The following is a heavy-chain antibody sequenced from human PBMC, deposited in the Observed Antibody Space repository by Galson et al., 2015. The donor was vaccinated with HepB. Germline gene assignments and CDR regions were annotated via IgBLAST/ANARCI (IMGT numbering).Heavy chain of an antibody. Sequence: SLRLSCAASGFTFDDYAMHWVRQPPGKGLEWVSGISWNSGSIGYADSVKGRFTISRDNAKNSLYLQMNSLRAEDTALYYCAKAGFGGSYFAWFDPWGQGTLVTVSS. CDR2: ISWNSGSI. V-gene: IGHV3-9*01. CDR3: AKAGFGGSYFAWFDP. J-gene: IGHJ5*02. D-gene: IGHD3-10*01. CDR1: GFTFDDYA.